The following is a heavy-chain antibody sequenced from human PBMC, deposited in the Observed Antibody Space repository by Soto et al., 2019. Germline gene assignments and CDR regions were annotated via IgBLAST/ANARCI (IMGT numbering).Heavy chain of an antibody. D-gene: IGHD5-12*01. CDR3: ARVGRGYSGYDLDY. J-gene: IGHJ4*02. CDR1: GGTFSSYT. V-gene: IGHV1-69*02. Sequence: QVQLVQSGAEVKKPGSSVKVSCKASGGTFSSYTISWVRQAPGQGLEWMGRIIPILGIANYAQKFQGRVTITADKSTSTAYMELSSLRSEDTAVYYCARVGRGYSGYDLDYWGQGTLVTVSS. CDR2: IIPILGIA.